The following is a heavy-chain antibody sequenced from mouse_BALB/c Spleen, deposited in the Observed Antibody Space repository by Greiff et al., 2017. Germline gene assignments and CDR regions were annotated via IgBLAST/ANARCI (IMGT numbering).Heavy chain of an antibody. D-gene: IGHD1-1*01. CDR1: GFTFSDYY. Sequence: EVKLVESGGGLVKPGGSLKLSCAASGFTFSDYYMYWVRQTPEKRLEWVATISDGGSYTYYPDSVKWRFTISRDNAKNNLYLQMSSLKSEDTAMYYCARDGSSLYYGYIDYWGQGTTLTVSS. CDR2: ISDGGSYT. J-gene: IGHJ2*01. CDR3: ARDGSSLYYGYIDY. V-gene: IGHV5-4*02.